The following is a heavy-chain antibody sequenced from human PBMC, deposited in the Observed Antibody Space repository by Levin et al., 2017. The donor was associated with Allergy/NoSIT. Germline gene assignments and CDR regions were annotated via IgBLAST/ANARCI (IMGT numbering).Heavy chain of an antibody. Sequence: KAGESLKISCAASGFTFSDYYMSWIRQAPGKGLEWVSYISSSGSTIYYADSVKGRFTISRDNAKNSLYLQMNSLRAEDTAVYYCARVGYSYGYPYYGMDVWGQGTTVTVSS. V-gene: IGHV3-11*01. CDR2: ISSSGSTI. CDR1: GFTFSDYY. CDR3: ARVGYSYGYPYYGMDV. D-gene: IGHD5-18*01. J-gene: IGHJ6*02.